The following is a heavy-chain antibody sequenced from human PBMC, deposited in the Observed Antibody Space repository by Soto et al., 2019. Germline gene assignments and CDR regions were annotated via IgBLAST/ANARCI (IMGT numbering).Heavy chain of an antibody. J-gene: IGHJ5*02. V-gene: IGHV4-30-2*01. D-gene: IGHD3-10*01. CDR1: GGSIGGVGYS. CDR2: MYHSGTF. Sequence: KPSETLSLTCAVSGGSIGGVGYSWSWIRQPPGGGLEWIGYMYHSGTFLKSPSLKTRLTMSLDMSKSQFSLTLNSMTAADTAVYYCARAQFYSGSGNYNNLMLDAWGQGIQVTVSS. CDR3: ARAQFYSGSGNYNNLMLDA.